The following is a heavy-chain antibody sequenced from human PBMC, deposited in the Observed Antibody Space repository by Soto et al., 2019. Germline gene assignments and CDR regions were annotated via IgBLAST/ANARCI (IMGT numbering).Heavy chain of an antibody. CDR3: ARGLLYGGNPGYYFDY. J-gene: IGHJ4*02. Sequence: SETLSLTCAVYGGSFSGYYWSWIRQPPGKGLEWIGEINHSGSTNYNPSLKSRVTISVDTSKNQFSLKLSSVTAADTAVYYCARGLLYGGNPGYYFDYWGQGTLVTVSS. D-gene: IGHD4-17*01. CDR1: GGSFSGYY. CDR2: INHSGST. V-gene: IGHV4-34*01.